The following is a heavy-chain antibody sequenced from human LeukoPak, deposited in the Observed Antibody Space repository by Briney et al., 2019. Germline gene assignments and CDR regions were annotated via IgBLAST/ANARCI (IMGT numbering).Heavy chain of an antibody. Sequence: GGSLRLSCAASGFTLSDYHIHWARQSPGKGLEWVAVISYDGNSKYYTDSVEGRFTISRDNSENTMFLQMNSLRDEDTAVYYCARESGRDAATGYYYGMDVWGQGTTVTVSS. CDR1: GFTLSDYH. V-gene: IGHV3-30-3*01. CDR3: ARESGRDAATGYYYGMDV. J-gene: IGHJ6*02. CDR2: ISYDGNSK. D-gene: IGHD6-13*01.